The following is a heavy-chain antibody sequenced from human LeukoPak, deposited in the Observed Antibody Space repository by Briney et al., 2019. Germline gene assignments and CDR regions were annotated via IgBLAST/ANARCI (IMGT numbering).Heavy chain of an antibody. CDR2: IYYTGST. Sequence: KSSETLSLTCTVSSGSISSYYWSWIRQPPGEGLEWIGYIYYTGSTNYNPSLKSRVTISVDTSTNQFSLKLSSVTAADTAVYFCARGGRLLGKFDYWGQGTLVTVSS. J-gene: IGHJ4*02. D-gene: IGHD3-22*01. V-gene: IGHV4-59*01. CDR1: SGSISSYY. CDR3: ARGGRLLGKFDY.